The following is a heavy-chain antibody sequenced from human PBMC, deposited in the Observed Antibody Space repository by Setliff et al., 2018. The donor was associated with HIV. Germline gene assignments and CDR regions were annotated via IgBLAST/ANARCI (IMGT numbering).Heavy chain of an antibody. V-gene: IGHV4-39*01. CDR1: GDSISNTYYY. D-gene: IGHD3-3*01. J-gene: IGHJ4*02. Sequence: SETLSLTCSVSGDSISNTYYYWGWIRQPPGKGLEWIGHIHFGGGTYYDPSLKSRLTISKDTSKNQSSLNLTSVTATDTAVYYCVRRRTGPGGVFDYWGQGTLVTVSS. CDR3: VRRRTGPGGVFDY. CDR2: IHFGGGT.